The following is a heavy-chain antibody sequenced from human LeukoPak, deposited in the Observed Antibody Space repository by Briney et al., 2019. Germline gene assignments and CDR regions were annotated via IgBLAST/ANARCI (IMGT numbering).Heavy chain of an antibody. J-gene: IGHJ4*02. CDR3: ARELERWPSPFDY. V-gene: IGHV1-46*01. CDR1: GYTFTGYY. CDR2: INPSGGST. Sequence: ASVKVSCKASGYTFTGYYMHWVRQAPGQGLEWMGIINPSGGSTGYAQKFQDRVTMTRDMSTSTVYMELSSLRSEDTAVYYCARELERWPSPFDYWGQGTLVTVSS. D-gene: IGHD1-1*01.